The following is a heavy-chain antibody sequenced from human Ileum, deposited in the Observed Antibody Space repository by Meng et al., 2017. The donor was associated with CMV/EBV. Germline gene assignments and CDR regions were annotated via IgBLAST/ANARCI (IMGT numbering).Heavy chain of an antibody. Sequence: FTFSSHSMTGVSQAPGKRLEWVSSISTSGNSMYYADSVRGRFTISRDNAKNSLYLQMNSLRAEDMAVYYCTRAASGGGPVGEPTDYWGQGTLVTVSS. V-gene: IGHV3-21*01. D-gene: IGHD3-16*01. CDR2: ISTSGNSM. CDR3: TRAASGGGPVGEPTDY. CDR1: FTFSSHS. J-gene: IGHJ4*02.